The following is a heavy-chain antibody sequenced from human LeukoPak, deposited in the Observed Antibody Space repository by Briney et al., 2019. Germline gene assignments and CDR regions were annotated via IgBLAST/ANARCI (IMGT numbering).Heavy chain of an antibody. D-gene: IGHD1-26*01. CDR1: GYSISNGYY. CDR3: ARTPYSGSYSYFDY. J-gene: IGHJ4*02. Sequence: SETLSLTCTVSGYSISNGYYWGWIRQPPGKGLEWIGNIHHSGTTYYNLSLKSRVTKSLDTSKNQFSLNLSSVTAADTAVYYCARTPYSGSYSYFDYWGQGILVTVSS. CDR2: IHHSGTT. V-gene: IGHV4-38-2*02.